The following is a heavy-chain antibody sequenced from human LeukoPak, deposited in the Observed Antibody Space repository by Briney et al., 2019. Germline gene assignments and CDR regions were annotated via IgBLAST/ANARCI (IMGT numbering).Heavy chain of an antibody. CDR2: IDPSDSYT. CDR1: GYSFTSYW. Sequence: GESLKISCKGSGYSFTSYWISWVRQMPGKGLEWMGRIDPSDSYTNYSPSLQGHVTISADKSISTAYLQWSSLKASDTAMYYCARLYGSGSYYNVDAFDYWGQGTLVTVSS. D-gene: IGHD3-10*01. J-gene: IGHJ4*02. V-gene: IGHV5-10-1*01. CDR3: ARLYGSGSYYNVDAFDY.